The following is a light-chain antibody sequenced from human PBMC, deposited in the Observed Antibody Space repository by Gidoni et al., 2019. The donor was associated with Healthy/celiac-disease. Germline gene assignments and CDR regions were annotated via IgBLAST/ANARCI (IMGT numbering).Light chain of an antibody. CDR1: QSIISY. CDR3: QQSYSTPFT. Sequence: DIHITQSPSSLSASVGDRVTITCRASQSIISYLNWYQQKPGKAPKLLIYAASSLQSGVPSRFSGSGSGTDFTLTISSLQPEDFATYYCQQSYSTPFTFGPGTKVDIK. J-gene: IGKJ3*01. V-gene: IGKV1-39*01. CDR2: AAS.